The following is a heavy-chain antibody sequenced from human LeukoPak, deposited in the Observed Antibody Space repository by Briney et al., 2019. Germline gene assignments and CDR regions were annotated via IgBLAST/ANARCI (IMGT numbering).Heavy chain of an antibody. J-gene: IGHJ6*02. CDR1: GGTFSSYA. CDR2: IIPIFGTA. D-gene: IGHD2-15*01. CDR3: AREAGYCSGGSCGYYYYYGMDV. V-gene: IGHV1-69*01. Sequence: GASVKVSCKASGGTFSSYAISWARQAPGQGLEWMGGIIPIFGTANYAQKFQGRVTITADESTSTAYMELSSLRSEDTAVYYCAREAGYCSGGSCGYYYYYGMDVWGQGTTVTVSS.